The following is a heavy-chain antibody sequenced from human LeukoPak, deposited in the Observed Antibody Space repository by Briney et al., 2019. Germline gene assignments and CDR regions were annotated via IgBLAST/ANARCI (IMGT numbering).Heavy chain of an antibody. J-gene: IGHJ4*02. CDR1: GFIFNHYA. D-gene: IGHD3-16*02. CDR3: AREHLYYDYVWGSYRSTSPIDY. Sequence: GGSLRLSCAASGFIFNHYAMSWVRQAPGKGLEWVANIKQDGSEKYYVDSVKGRFTISRDNAKNSLYLQMNSLRAEDTAVYYCAREHLYYDYVWGSYRSTSPIDYWGQGTLVTVSS. CDR2: IKQDGSEK. V-gene: IGHV3-7*01.